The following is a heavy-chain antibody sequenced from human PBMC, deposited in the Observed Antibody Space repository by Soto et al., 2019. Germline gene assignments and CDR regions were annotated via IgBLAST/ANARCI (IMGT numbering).Heavy chain of an antibody. V-gene: IGHV3-30*18. CDR3: AKDLSNPPPAYGMDV. CDR2: ISYDGSNK. J-gene: IGHJ6*02. CDR1: GFIFISYG. Sequence: PGGSPRLSCAASGFIFISYGMHWIRQAPGKGLEWVAIISYDGSNKYYADSVKGRFTISRDNSKNTLYLQMSSLRADDTAVYYCAKDLSNPPPAYGMDVWGQGTTVTVYS.